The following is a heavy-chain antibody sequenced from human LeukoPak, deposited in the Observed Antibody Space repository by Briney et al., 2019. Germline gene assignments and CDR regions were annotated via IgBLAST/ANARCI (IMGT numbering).Heavy chain of an antibody. Sequence: PMASVKVSCKASGYTFTSYYMHWVRQAPGQGLEWMGIINPSGGSTSYAQKFQGRVTMTRDMSTSTVYMELSSLRSEDTAVYYCARTGTTPKGSHYYFDYRGQGTLVTVSS. J-gene: IGHJ4*02. D-gene: IGHD1-7*01. V-gene: IGHV1-46*01. CDR3: ARTGTTPKGSHYYFDY. CDR2: INPSGGST. CDR1: GYTFTSYY.